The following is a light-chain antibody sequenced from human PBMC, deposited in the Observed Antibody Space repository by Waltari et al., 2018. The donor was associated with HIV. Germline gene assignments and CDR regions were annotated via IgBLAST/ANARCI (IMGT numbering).Light chain of an antibody. J-gene: IGKJ4*01. V-gene: IGKV3-15*01. CDR2: DAS. CDR1: QSIFSN. Sequence: ILLTQSPATMSVSPGERATLSCTASQSIFSNLAWYQHRPGQAPRLLIYDASTRGAGVPDRFSGTAYGKEFTLTSSNLQSEDVGLYYCQQYNEWLALTFGGWTRVEV. CDR3: QQYNEWLALT.